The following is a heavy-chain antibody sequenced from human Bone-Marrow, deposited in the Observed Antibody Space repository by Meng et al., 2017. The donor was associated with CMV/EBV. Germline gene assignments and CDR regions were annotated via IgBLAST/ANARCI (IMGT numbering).Heavy chain of an antibody. CDR2: ISYDGSND. D-gene: IGHD3-16*01. V-gene: IGHV3-30*04. CDR3: ARGKTLFDP. Sequence: GESLKISCAASEFTFSSYAMHWVRQAPGKGLEWVAVISYDGSNDYYADSVKGRFTISRDNAKNSLYLQMNSLRAEDTAVYYCARGKTLFDPWGQGTLVTVSS. J-gene: IGHJ5*02. CDR1: EFTFSSYA.